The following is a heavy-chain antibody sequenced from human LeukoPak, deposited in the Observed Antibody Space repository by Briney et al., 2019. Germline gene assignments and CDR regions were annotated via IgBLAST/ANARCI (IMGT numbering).Heavy chain of an antibody. CDR2: ISAYNGNT. CDR3: ARRWKICSGGCCYDAFDI. CDR1: GYTFTSYG. Sequence: ASVKVSCKASGYTFTSYGISWVRQAPGQGLEWMGWISAYNGNTNYAQKLQGRVTMTTDTSTSTAYMELRSLRSDDTAVYYCARRWKICSGGCCYDAFDIWGQGTMVTVSS. J-gene: IGHJ3*02. D-gene: IGHD2-15*01. V-gene: IGHV1-18*01.